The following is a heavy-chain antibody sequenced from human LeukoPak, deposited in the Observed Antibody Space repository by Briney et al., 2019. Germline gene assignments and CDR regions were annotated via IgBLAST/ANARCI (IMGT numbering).Heavy chain of an antibody. D-gene: IGHD4-17*01. V-gene: IGHV3-15*01. J-gene: IGHJ4*02. Sequence: GGSLRLSCAASGFTFSNAWMSWVRHAPGKGLEWVGRIKSKTDGGTTDYAAPVKGRFTISRDDSKNTLYLQMNSLKTEDTAVYYWTSRLTTVTTFDYWGQGTLVTVSS. CDR1: GFTFSNAW. CDR3: TSRLTTVTTFDY. CDR2: IKSKTDGGTT.